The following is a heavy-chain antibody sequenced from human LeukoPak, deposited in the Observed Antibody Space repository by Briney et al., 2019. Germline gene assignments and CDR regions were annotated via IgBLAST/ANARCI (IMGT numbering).Heavy chain of an antibody. J-gene: IGHJ4*02. D-gene: IGHD6-6*01. V-gene: IGHV3-21*01. CDR2: ISSSSSYI. Sequence: GGSLRLSCAASGFTFSSYSVNWVRQAPGKGLEWVSSISSSSSYIYYADSVKGRFTISRDNAKNSLYLQMNSLRAEDTAVYYCARDLVLAARSFDYWGQGTLVTVSS. CDR3: ARDLVLAARSFDY. CDR1: GFTFSSYS.